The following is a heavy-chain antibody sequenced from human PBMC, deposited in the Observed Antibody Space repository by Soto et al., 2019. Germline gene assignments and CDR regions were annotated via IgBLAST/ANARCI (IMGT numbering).Heavy chain of an antibody. CDR3: ATLRMVRGVDAFDY. CDR2: IYYSGST. CDR1: GGSISSYY. D-gene: IGHD3-10*01. V-gene: IGHV4-59*08. J-gene: IGHJ4*02. Sequence: SETLSLTCTVAGGSISSYYWSWIRQPPGKGLEWIGYIYYSGSTNYNPSLKSRVTISVDTSKNQFSLKLSPVTAADTAVCYCATLRMVRGVDAFDYWGQGTLVTVSS.